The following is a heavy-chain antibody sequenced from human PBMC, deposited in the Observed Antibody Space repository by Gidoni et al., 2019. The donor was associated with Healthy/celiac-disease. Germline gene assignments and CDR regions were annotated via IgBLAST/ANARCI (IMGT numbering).Heavy chain of an antibody. CDR1: GFTFDDYS. D-gene: IGHD3-10*01. Sequence: EVQLVASGGGLVQPGRSLRLSCAASGFTFDDYSMHWVRQAPGKGLECVSGISWNSGSIGYADSVKGRFTISRDNAKNSLYLQMNSLRAEDTALYYCAKSGFPPRDAFDIWGQGTMVTVSS. J-gene: IGHJ3*02. V-gene: IGHV3-9*01. CDR3: AKSGFPPRDAFDI. CDR2: ISWNSGSI.